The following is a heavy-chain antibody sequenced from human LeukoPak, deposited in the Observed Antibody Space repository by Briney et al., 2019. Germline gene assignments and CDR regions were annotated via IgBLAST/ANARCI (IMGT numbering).Heavy chain of an antibody. J-gene: IGHJ4*02. D-gene: IGHD3-22*01. CDR3: ARGRGVPYYYDSSGYYPADY. Sequence: SQTLSLTCAISGDSVSSNSAAWNWIRQSPSRGLEWLGRTYYRSKWYNDYAVSVKSRITINPDTSKNQFSLQLNSVTPEDTAVYYCARGRGVPYYYDSSGYYPADYWGQGTLVTVSS. CDR1: GDSVSSNSAA. CDR2: TYYRSKWYN. V-gene: IGHV6-1*01.